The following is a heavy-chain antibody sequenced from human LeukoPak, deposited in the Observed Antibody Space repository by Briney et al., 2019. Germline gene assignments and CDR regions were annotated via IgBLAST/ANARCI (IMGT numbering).Heavy chain of an antibody. Sequence: GGSLRLSCAASGFTFSNYGMHWVRQAPGKGLEWVAIIWYDGSNKYYADSVKGRFTISRDNSKNTLYLRMNSLRAEDTAVYYCARWGYDTSGYYQYYFNYWGQGTLVTVSS. V-gene: IGHV3-33*01. D-gene: IGHD3-22*01. CDR2: IWYDGSNK. J-gene: IGHJ4*02. CDR3: ARWGYDTSGYYQYYFNY. CDR1: GFTFSNYG.